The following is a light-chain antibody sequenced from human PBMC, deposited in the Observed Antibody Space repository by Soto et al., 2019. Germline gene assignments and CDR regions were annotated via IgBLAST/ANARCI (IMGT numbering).Light chain of an antibody. J-gene: IGKJ4*01. V-gene: IGKV2-30*02. Sequence: DVVVTQSPLSLPVTLGQPASISCRSSQSLVHSDENTYLNWFQQRPGQSPRRLIYKVSNRDSGVPDRFSGSGSGTDFTLKISRVEAEDVGVYYCMQGTHWPRSFCGGTKVETK. CDR1: QSLVHSDENTY. CDR2: KVS. CDR3: MQGTHWPRS.